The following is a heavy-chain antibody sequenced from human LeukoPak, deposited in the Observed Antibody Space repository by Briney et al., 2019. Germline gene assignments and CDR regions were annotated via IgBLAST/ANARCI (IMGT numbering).Heavy chain of an antibody. CDR2: IYYSGST. Sequence: SETLSLTCTVSGGSVSSGSYYWSWIRQPPGKGLEWIGYIYYSGSTNYNPSLKSRVTISVDTSKNQFSLKLSSVTAADTAVYYCASRRTHRSGCYFDYWGQGTLVTVSS. V-gene: IGHV4-61*01. CDR1: GGSVSSGSYY. CDR3: ASRRTHRSGCYFDY. D-gene: IGHD3-10*01. J-gene: IGHJ4*02.